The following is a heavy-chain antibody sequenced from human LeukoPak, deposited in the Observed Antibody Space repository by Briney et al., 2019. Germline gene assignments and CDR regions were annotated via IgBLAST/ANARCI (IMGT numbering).Heavy chain of an antibody. J-gene: IGHJ4*02. Sequence: GGSLRLSCAASVYSFRNAWMSWVRQAPGKGLEWVGRIKSKIDGGTTDYAAPVKGRFTISRDDSKNTLYLQMNSLKTEDTAVYCCAGDSDIFDYWGQGTLVTVSS. D-gene: IGHD2-21*02. CDR1: VYSFRNAW. CDR3: AGDSDIFDY. CDR2: IKSKIDGGTT. V-gene: IGHV3-15*01.